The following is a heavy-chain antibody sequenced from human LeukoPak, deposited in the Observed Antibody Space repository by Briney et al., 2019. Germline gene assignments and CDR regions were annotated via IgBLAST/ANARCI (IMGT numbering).Heavy chain of an antibody. CDR2: INPIFHTP. CDR1: GGTFSSHA. J-gene: IGHJ4*02. D-gene: IGHD4-11*01. Sequence: SVKVSCKASGGTFSSHAISWVRQAPGQGLEWMGGINPIFHTPTYAKKFQGRLTITKDESMGTASMDLSSLISDDTAVYCARGRTTGGFDYWGQGTLVTVSS. V-gene: IGHV1-69*05. CDR3: ARGRTTGGFDY.